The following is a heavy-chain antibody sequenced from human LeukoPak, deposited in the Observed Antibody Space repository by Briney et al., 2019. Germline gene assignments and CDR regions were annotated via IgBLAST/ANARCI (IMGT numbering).Heavy chain of an antibody. Sequence: SETLSLTCTVSGGSISSSSYYWGWIRQPPGKGLEWIGSIYYSGSTYYNPSLKSRVTISVDTSKNQFSLKLSSVTAADTAVYYCARQRKYYDFWSGYYDDYWGQGTLVTVSS. D-gene: IGHD3-3*01. CDR2: IYYSGST. V-gene: IGHV4-39*01. CDR3: ARQRKYYDFWSGYYDDY. CDR1: GGSISSSSYY. J-gene: IGHJ4*02.